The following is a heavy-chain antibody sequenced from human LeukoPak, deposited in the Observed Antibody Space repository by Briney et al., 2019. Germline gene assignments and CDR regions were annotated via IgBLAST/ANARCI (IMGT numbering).Heavy chain of an antibody. CDR2: IYYSGSS. CDR3: ARHRSGWLQSSFDY. D-gene: IGHD5-24*01. Sequence: LETLSLTCSVSGGSISSSSSYWGWIRQPPGKGLEWIGSIYYSGSSFDNPALKSRVTISVDTSKNQFSLKLSSVTAADTAVYYCARHRSGWLQSSFDYWGQGTLVTVSS. CDR1: GGSISSSSSY. V-gene: IGHV4-39*01. J-gene: IGHJ4*02.